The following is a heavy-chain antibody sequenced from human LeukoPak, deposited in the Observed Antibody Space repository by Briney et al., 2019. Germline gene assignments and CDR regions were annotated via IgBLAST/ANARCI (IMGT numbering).Heavy chain of an antibody. CDR2: IDHSGSI. J-gene: IGHJ4*02. Sequence: PSETLSLTCTVSGGSFSSYYWTWIRQPPGKGLEWIGYIDHSGSINYNPSLKSRVSISSDTSKNQFSLELSSVTAADTAVYYCARLKATVSIHAYFDSWGQGTLVTVSS. D-gene: IGHD4-17*01. CDR1: GGSFSSYY. CDR3: ARLKATVSIHAYFDS. V-gene: IGHV4-59*01.